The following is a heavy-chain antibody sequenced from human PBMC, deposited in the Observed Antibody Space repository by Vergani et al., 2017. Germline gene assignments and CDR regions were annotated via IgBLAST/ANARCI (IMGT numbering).Heavy chain of an antibody. V-gene: IGHV1-69*09. J-gene: IGHJ4*02. D-gene: IGHD6-19*01. CDR3: ARDRGAVAVGT. CDR2: IIPILGIA. CDR1: GYTFTSYD. Sequence: QVQLVQSGAEVKKPGSSVKVSCKASGYTFTSYDINWVRQATGQGLEWMGRIIPILGIANYAQKFQGRVTITADKSTSTAYMELSSLRSEDTAVYYCARDRGAVAVGTWGQGTLVTVSS.